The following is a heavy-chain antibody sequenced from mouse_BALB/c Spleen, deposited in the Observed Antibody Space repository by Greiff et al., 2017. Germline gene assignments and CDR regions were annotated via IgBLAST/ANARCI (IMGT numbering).Heavy chain of an antibody. V-gene: IGHV5-6*01. CDR2: ISSGGSYT. CDR1: GFTFSSYG. J-gene: IGHJ4*01. Sequence: EVQLVESGGDLVKPGGSLKLSCAASGFTFSSYGMSWVRQTPDKRLEWVATISSGGSYTYYPDSVKGRFTISRDNAKNTLYLQMSSLKSEDTAMYYCASLISNYAMDYWGQGTSVTVSS. CDR3: ASLISNYAMDY.